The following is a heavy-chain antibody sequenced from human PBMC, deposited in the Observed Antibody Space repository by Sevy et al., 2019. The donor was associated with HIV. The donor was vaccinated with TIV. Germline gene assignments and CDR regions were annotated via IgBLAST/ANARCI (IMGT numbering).Heavy chain of an antibody. CDR3: ARVDSSGWSDY. CDR2: LYHSGTT. D-gene: IGHD6-13*01. V-gene: IGHV4-38-2*01. CDR1: GYSMTSGYF. Sequence: SETLSLTCAVSGYSMTSGYFWGWIRQSPVKGLEWIGSLYHSGTTYYSPSLKSRVTLSVDTSKNQFSLKVRSVTAADTAVYYCARVDSSGWSDYWGQGTLVTVSS. J-gene: IGHJ4*02.